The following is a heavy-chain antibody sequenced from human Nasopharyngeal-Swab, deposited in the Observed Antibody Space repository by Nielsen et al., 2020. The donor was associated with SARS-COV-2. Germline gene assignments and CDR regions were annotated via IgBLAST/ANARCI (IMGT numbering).Heavy chain of an antibody. D-gene: IGHD1-26*01. Sequence: GGSLRLSCTVSGFTFTDYWMHWLRQSPGKGPVWLSRIDNDGSSTTYADSVRGRFTISRDNARNTLFLQLHSLRAEDTAVYYCARESYSWSWYGPDYWGQGIQVTVSS. CDR2: IDNDGSST. CDR1: GFTFTDYW. J-gene: IGHJ4*02. CDR3: ARESYSWSWYGPDY. V-gene: IGHV3-74*03.